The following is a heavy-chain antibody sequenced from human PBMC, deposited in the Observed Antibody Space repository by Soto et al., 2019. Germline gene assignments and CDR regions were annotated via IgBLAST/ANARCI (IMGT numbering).Heavy chain of an antibody. CDR1: GFTFSSYG. J-gene: IGHJ6*02. V-gene: IGHV3-30*18. Sequence: QVQLVESGGGVVQPGRSLRLSCAASGFTFSSYGMHWVRQAPGKGLEWVAVISYDGSNKYYADSVKGRFTISRDNSKNTLYLQMNSLRAEDTAVYYCAKDPPPGTYGMDVWGQGTTVTVSS. CDR3: AKDPPPGTYGMDV. CDR2: ISYDGSNK. D-gene: IGHD1-1*01.